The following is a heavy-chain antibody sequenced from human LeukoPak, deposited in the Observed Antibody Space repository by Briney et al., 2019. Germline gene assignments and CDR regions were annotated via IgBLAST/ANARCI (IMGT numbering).Heavy chain of an antibody. V-gene: IGHV3-33*01. Sequence: GGSLRLSCAASGFTFRSYGMHWVRQDPGKGLEWVAVIWYDGSQKYYADSVKGRFTISRDNSKNTLYLQMNSLRVEDTALYYCASGGDSGYEYLQHWGQGTLVTVSS. J-gene: IGHJ1*01. CDR1: GFTFRSYG. CDR3: ASGGDSGYEYLQH. CDR2: IWYDGSQK. D-gene: IGHD4-23*01.